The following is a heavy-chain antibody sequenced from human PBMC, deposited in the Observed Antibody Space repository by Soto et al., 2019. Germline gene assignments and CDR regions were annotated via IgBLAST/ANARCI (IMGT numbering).Heavy chain of an antibody. V-gene: IGHV3-9*01. CDR3: AKDMGGSGSPDYYYYGMDV. J-gene: IGHJ6*02. CDR1: GFTFDDYA. D-gene: IGHD3-10*01. Sequence: LRLSCAASGFTFDDYAMHWVRQAPGKGLEWVSGISWNSGSIGYADSVKGRFTISRDNAKKSLYLQMNSLRAEDTALYYCAKDMGGSGSPDYYYYGMDVWGQGTTVTVSS. CDR2: ISWNSGSI.